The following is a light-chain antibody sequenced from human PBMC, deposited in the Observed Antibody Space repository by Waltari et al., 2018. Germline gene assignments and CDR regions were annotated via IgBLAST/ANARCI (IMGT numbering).Light chain of an antibody. CDR1: SSDVGGYNY. V-gene: IGLV2-8*01. CDR3: SSYAGSNNLI. Sequence: QSALTQPPSASGSPGQSVTISCTGTSSDVGGYNYVSWYQQHPGKAPKLMIYGVRTRPSGVPDLCSGSKSGNTASLTVSGLQAEDEADYYCSSYAGSNNLIFGGGTKLTVL. J-gene: IGLJ2*01. CDR2: GVR.